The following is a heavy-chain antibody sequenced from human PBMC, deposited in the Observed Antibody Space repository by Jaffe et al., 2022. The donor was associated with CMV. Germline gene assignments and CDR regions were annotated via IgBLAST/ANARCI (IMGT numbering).Heavy chain of an antibody. Sequence: EVQLVESGGGLVQPGGSLRLSCAASGFTFSSYEMNWVRQAPGKGLEWVSYISSSGSTIYYADSVKGRFTISRDNAKNSLYLQMNSLRAEDTAVYYCASRFVFSGSAVANYYGSGIRSAWGQGTLVTVSS. D-gene: IGHD3-10*01. CDR1: GFTFSSYE. CDR3: ASRFVFSGSAVANYYGSGIRSA. V-gene: IGHV3-48*03. J-gene: IGHJ5*02. CDR2: ISSSGSTI.